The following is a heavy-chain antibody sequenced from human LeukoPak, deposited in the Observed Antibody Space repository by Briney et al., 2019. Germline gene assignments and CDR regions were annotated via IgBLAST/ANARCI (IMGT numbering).Heavy chain of an antibody. CDR1: GFTFSSYA. CDR3: AKDEPDYGDYDMNTAFDI. CDR2: ISGSGGST. D-gene: IGHD4-17*01. J-gene: IGHJ3*02. V-gene: IGHV3-23*01. Sequence: GGSLRLSCAASGFTFSSYAMSWVRQAPGKGLEWASAISGSGGSTYYADSVKGRFTISRDNSKNTLYLQMNSLRAEDTAVYYCAKDEPDYGDYDMNTAFDIWGQGTMVTVSS.